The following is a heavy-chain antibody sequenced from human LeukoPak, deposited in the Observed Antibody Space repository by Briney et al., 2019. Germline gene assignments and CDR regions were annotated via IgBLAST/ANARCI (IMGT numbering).Heavy chain of an antibody. Sequence: GGSLRLSCAASGFTLSSQAMSWVRQAPGKGLEWVSAISGSGGSTNYADSVKGRFTISRDNSKNTLYLQMNSLRAEDTAVYYCARFASPSCCQSAFDIWGQGTMVTVSS. J-gene: IGHJ3*02. V-gene: IGHV3-23*01. D-gene: IGHD2-2*01. CDR1: GFTLSSQA. CDR3: ARFASPSCCQSAFDI. CDR2: ISGSGGST.